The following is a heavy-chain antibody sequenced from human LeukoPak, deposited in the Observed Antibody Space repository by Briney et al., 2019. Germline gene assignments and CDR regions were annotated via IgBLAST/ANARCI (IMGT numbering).Heavy chain of an antibody. D-gene: IGHD1-26*01. J-gene: IGHJ5*02. V-gene: IGHV3-11*01. CDR2: ISNSGSTI. CDR1: GFTFSDYY. Sequence: GGSLRLSCAASGFTFSDYYMSWIRQAPGKGLEWISYISNSGSTIYYADSVNGRFTISRDNAKNSLYLQMNSLRVEDTAVYYCARAPKFRLVGVSKGPFDPWGQGTLVTVYS. CDR3: ARAPKFRLVGVSKGPFDP.